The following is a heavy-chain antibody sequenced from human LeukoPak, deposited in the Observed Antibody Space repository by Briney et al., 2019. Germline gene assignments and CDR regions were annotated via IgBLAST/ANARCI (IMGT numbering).Heavy chain of an antibody. CDR2: IYHSGST. CDR1: GGSISSHY. Sequence: SETLSLTCTVSGGSISSHYWSWSRQPPGKGLEWIGYIYHSGSTYYNPSLKSRVTISVDTSKNQFSLKLSSVTAADTAVYYCAREVGYYYYYMDVWGKGTTVTVSS. V-gene: IGHV4-59*11. J-gene: IGHJ6*03. CDR3: AREVGYYYYYMDV.